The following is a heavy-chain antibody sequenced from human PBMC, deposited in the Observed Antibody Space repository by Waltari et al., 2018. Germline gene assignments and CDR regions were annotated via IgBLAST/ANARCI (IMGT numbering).Heavy chain of an antibody. D-gene: IGHD4-17*01. V-gene: IGHV3-74*01. Sequence: VRQAPGKGLVWVSRSNSDGSSTSYADSVKGRFTISKDNAKNTVYLQMNSLRAEDTAIYYCARGARRTSVTTGWWYFDVWGRGTLVTVSS. J-gene: IGHJ2*01. CDR3: ARGARRTSVTTGWWYFDV. CDR2: SNSDGSST.